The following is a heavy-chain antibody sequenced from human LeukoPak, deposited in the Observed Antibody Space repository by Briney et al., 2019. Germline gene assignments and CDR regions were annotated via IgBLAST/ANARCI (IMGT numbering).Heavy chain of an antibody. CDR2: INHSGST. Sequence: SEALSLTCAVYGGSFSGYYWSWIRQPPGKGLEWIGEINHSGSTNYNPSLKSRVTISVDTSKNQFSLKLSSVAAADTAVYYCARGRSYGSGSFGYWGQGTLVTVSS. CDR1: GGSFSGYY. J-gene: IGHJ4*02. CDR3: ARGRSYGSGSFGY. D-gene: IGHD3-10*01. V-gene: IGHV4-34*01.